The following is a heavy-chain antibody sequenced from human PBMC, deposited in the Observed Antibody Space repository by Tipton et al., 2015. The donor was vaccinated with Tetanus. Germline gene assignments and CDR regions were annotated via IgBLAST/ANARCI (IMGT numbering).Heavy chain of an antibody. CDR2: ISSSGKTV. CDR3: ASGSALDY. D-gene: IGHD6-25*01. J-gene: IGHJ4*02. V-gene: IGHV3-11*04. CDR1: GFTFSDHY. Sequence: SLRLSCVASGFTFSDHYMSWIRQAPGKGLEWVSYISSSGKTVHYADAVKGRFTISRDNAKSSFYLQMNSLRAEDTAVYFCASGSALDYWGPGTLVTVSS.